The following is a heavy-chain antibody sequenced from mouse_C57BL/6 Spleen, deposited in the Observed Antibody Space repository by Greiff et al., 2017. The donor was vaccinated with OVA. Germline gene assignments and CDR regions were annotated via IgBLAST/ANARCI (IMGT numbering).Heavy chain of an antibody. CDR3: ARQALSTMVTRGFAY. D-gene: IGHD2-2*01. Sequence: VQLKESGPELVKPGASVKMSCKASGYTFTDYNMHWVKQSHGKSLEWIGYINPNNGGTSYNQKFKGKATLTVNKSSSTAYMELRSLTSEDSAVYYCARQALSTMVTRGFAYWGQGTLVTVSA. CDR1: GYTFTDYN. V-gene: IGHV1-22*01. J-gene: IGHJ3*01. CDR2: INPNNGGT.